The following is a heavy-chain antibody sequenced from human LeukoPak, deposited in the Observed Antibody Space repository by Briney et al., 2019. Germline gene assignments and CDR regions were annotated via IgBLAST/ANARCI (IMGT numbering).Heavy chain of an antibody. CDR2: INHSGST. CDR3: ARGLVGYCSSTSCYAPLYFDY. CDR1: GGSFSGYY. Sequence: SETLSLNCAVYGGSFSGYYWSWIRQPPGKGLEWIGEINHSGSTNYNPSLKSRVTISVDTSKNQFSLKLSSVTAADTTVYYCARGLVGYCSSTSCYAPLYFDYWGQGTLVTVSS. D-gene: IGHD2-2*01. J-gene: IGHJ4*02. V-gene: IGHV4-34*01.